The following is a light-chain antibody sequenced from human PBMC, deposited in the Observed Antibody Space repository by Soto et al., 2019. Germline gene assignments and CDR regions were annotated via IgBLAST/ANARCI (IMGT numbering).Light chain of an antibody. V-gene: IGKV1-39*01. Sequence: DVQLTQSPSSLSASVGDRVTITCRASQGISNDLNWYQQKRGKAPNLLIYAASTLQSGVPSRFSGSGSGTDFTLTISSLQPEDFATYYCQQSYSTPPYTFGQGTKLEIK. CDR2: AAS. J-gene: IGKJ2*01. CDR1: QGISND. CDR3: QQSYSTPPYT.